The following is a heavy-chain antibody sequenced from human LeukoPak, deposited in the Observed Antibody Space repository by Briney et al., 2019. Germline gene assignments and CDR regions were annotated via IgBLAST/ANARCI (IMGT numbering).Heavy chain of an antibody. CDR2: IYSGGST. V-gene: IGHV3-66*01. J-gene: IGHJ4*02. D-gene: IGHD3-10*01. CDR1: GFTVSSNY. CDR3: AKEGEGGYFDY. Sequence: GGSLRLSCAASGFTVSSNYMTWVRQAPGKGLKGVSVIYSGGSTYYEDSVKGRFTTSRDNSKNTLYLQMNSLRVEDTAVYYCAKEGEGGYFDYWGQGALVTVSS.